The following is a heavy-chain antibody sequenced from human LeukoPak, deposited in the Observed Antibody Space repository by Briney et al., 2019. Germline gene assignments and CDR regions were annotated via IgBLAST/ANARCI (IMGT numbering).Heavy chain of an antibody. D-gene: IGHD3-22*01. J-gene: IGHJ4*02. CDR3: ARDGHRRFHYDNGAYRFDN. CDR2: IIPVFDRP. Sequence: GASVKVSCKTTGGRFKSYGFSWVRQAPGQGLEWMGGIIPVFDRPTYAQKFEGRVTITADKSTNTTYMEISSLTSDDTAVYYCARDGHRRFHYDNGAYRFDNWGQGTLVTVSS. CDR1: GGRFKSYG. V-gene: IGHV1-69*06.